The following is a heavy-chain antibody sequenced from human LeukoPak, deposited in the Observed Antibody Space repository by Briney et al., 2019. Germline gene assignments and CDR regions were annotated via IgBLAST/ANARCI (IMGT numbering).Heavy chain of an antibody. CDR3: AREGHFDRLAHDAFDI. CDR1: GYSISSGYY. D-gene: IGHD3-9*01. Sequence: PSETLSLTCAVSGYSISSGYYWGWIRQPPGKGLEWIGSIYHSGSTYYNPSLKSRVTISVDTSKNQFSLKLSSVTAADTAVYYCAREGHFDRLAHDAFDIWGQGTMVTVSS. J-gene: IGHJ3*02. CDR2: IYHSGST. V-gene: IGHV4-38-2*02.